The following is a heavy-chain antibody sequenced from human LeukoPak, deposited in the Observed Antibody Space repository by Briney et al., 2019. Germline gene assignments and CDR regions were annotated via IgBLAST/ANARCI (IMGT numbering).Heavy chain of an antibody. J-gene: IGHJ6*02. D-gene: IGHD1-26*01. Sequence: GGSLRLSCAASGFTFSSYAMHWVRQAPGKGLEWVSSISSSSSYIYYADSVKGRFTISRDNAKNSLYLQMNSLRAEDTAVYYCARNWWELPLYYYYGMDVWGQGTTVTVSS. CDR3: ARNWWELPLYYYYGMDV. CDR1: GFTFSSYA. V-gene: IGHV3-21*01. CDR2: ISSSSSYI.